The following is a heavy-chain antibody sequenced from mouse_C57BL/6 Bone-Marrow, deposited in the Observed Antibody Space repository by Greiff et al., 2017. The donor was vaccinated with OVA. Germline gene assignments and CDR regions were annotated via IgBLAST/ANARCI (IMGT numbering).Heavy chain of an antibody. CDR1: GYSFTGYY. Sequence: VQLQQSGPELVKPGASVKISCKASGYSFTGYYMNWVKQSPEKSLEWIGEINPSTGGTTYNQKFKAKATLTVDKSSSTAYMQLKSLTSEDSAVYYCAKGYYSNYLYYFDYWGQGTTLTVSS. CDR3: AKGYYSNYLYYFDY. J-gene: IGHJ2*01. CDR2: INPSTGGT. V-gene: IGHV1-42*01. D-gene: IGHD2-5*01.